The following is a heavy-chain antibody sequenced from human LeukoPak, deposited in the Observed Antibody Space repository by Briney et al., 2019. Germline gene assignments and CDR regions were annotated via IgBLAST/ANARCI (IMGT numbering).Heavy chain of an antibody. J-gene: IGHJ4*02. Sequence: GGSLTLSCLPSGFILSRYAMSWVRQARGKGLEWVSAIRGSGSSTYYADSVKDQFTISRDNPKNTLYLQMNSMRAEDTAVYYCAKGAVAGNQKPGGYWGQGTLVTVSS. CDR3: AKGAVAGNQKPGGY. CDR1: GFILSRYA. CDR2: IRGSGSST. V-gene: IGHV3-23*01. D-gene: IGHD6-19*01.